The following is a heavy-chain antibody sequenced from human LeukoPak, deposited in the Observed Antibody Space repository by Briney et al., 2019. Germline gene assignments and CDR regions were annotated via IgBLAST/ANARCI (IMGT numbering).Heavy chain of an antibody. V-gene: IGHV4-4*07. D-gene: IGHD6-19*01. CDR1: GGSISSYY. Sequence: SETLSLTCTVSGGSISSYYWSWIRQPAGKGLEWIGRIYTSGSTNYNPSLKSRVTVSVDTSKNQFSRKLSSVTAADTAVYYCARVQWLVRSAYYYYYMDVWGKGTTVTVSS. CDR2: IYTSGST. J-gene: IGHJ6*03. CDR3: ARVQWLVRSAYYYYYMDV.